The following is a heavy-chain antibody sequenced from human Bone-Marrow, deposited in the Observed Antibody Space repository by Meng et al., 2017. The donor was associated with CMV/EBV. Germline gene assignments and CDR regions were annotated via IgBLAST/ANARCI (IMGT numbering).Heavy chain of an antibody. CDR3: AREVYCSSTSCPYEY. V-gene: IGHV3-11*01. CDR2: ISSSGSTI. D-gene: IGHD2-2*01. J-gene: IGHJ4*02. CDR1: GFTVSSNY. Sequence: GGSLRLSCAASGFTVSSNYMSWVRQAPGKGLEWVSYISSSGSTIYYADSVKGRFTISRDNAKNSLYLQMNSLRAEDTAVYYCAREVYCSSTSCPYEYWGQGTRVTVSS.